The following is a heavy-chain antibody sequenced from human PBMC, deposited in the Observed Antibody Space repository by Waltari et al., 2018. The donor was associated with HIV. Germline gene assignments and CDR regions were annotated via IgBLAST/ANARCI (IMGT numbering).Heavy chain of an antibody. CDR1: GFTFDDHA. CDR2: ISWNSGSI. D-gene: IGHD3-10*01. CDR3: AKGGEILWFGEAAGMDV. Sequence: EVQLVESGGGLVQPGRSLRLSCAASGFTFDDHAMHWARQLHGKGREWVSGISWNSGSIGYADSVKGLFTISRDNAKNSLYLQMNSLRAEDTALYYCAKGGEILWFGEAAGMDVWGQGTTVTVSS. J-gene: IGHJ6*02. V-gene: IGHV3-9*01.